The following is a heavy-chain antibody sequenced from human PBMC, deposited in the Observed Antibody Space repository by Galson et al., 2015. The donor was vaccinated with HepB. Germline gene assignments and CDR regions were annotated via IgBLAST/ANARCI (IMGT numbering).Heavy chain of an antibody. CDR3: AREDYGGNTYYFDY. D-gene: IGHD4-23*01. V-gene: IGHV3-74*01. J-gene: IGHJ4*02. Sequence: SLRLSCAASGFTFSSHWMHWVRQAPGEGLLWVSRINTDGSTTDYADSVKGRFTISRDNAKNSLYLQMNSLRAEDTAVYYCAREDYGGNTYYFDYWGQGTLVTVS. CDR2: INTDGSTT. CDR1: GFTFSSHW.